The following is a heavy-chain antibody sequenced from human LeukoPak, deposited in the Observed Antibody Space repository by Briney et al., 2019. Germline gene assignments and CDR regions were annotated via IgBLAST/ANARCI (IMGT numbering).Heavy chain of an antibody. CDR2: IYTSGST. Sequence: PSETLSLTCTVSGGSISSYYWSWIRQPAGKGLEWIGRIYTSGSTNYNPSLKSRVTISVDTSKNQFSLKLSSVTAADTAVYYCARSGNFNYDFWSGYPYYFDYWGQGTLVTVSS. V-gene: IGHV4-4*07. J-gene: IGHJ4*02. D-gene: IGHD3-3*01. CDR3: ARSGNFNYDFWSGYPYYFDY. CDR1: GGSISSYY.